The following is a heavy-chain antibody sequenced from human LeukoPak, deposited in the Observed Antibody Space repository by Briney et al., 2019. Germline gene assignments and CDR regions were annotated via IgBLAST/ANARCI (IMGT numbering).Heavy chain of an antibody. V-gene: IGHV3-49*04. D-gene: IGHD2-8*01. CDR3: TAGLGRTNDDS. Sequence: GGSLRLSCTASGFTFGDYAMSWVRQAPGKGLEWVGFIRSKAYGGTTEYAAPVKGRFTISRDDSKNTVYLEMNSLKTEDTAVYYCTAGLGRTNDDSWGQGTLVTVSS. CDR2: IRSKAYGGTT. CDR1: GFTFGDYA. J-gene: IGHJ4*02.